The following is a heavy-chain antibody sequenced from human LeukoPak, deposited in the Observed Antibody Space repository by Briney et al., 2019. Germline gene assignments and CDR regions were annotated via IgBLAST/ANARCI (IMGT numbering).Heavy chain of an antibody. V-gene: IGHV3-23*01. CDR1: GFTFSSYA. Sequence: GGSLRLSCAASGFTFSSYAMSWVRQAPGKGLEWVSVMTSSGGNTYYADSVKGRFTISRDNSKNTLYLQMNSLRDDDTAVYYCESYDDSGYYLYRYFRYWGQGTLVTVSS. CDR3: ESYDDSGYYLYRYFRY. CDR2: MTSSGGNT. D-gene: IGHD3-22*01. J-gene: IGHJ4*02.